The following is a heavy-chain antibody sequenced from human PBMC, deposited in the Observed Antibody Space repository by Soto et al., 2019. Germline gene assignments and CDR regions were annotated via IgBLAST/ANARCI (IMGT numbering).Heavy chain of an antibody. CDR1: GFTFSSYG. V-gene: IGHV3-33*01. J-gene: IGHJ6*02. CDR2: IWYDGSNK. Sequence: ESGGGVVQPGRSLRLSCAASGFTFSSYGMHWVRQAPGKGLEWVAVIWYDGSNKYYADSVKGRFTISRDNSKNTLYLQMNSLRAEDTAVYYCARDLAPLLYYYYGMDVWGQGTTVTVSS. CDR3: ARDLAPLLYYYYGMDV.